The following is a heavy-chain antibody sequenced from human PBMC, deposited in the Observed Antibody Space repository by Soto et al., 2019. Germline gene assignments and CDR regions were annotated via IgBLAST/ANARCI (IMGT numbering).Heavy chain of an antibody. CDR3: TRGSHYHCSGNTCPEEN. V-gene: IGHV3-23*01. Sequence: EVQLLESGGGLVQPGGSLRLSCAASGFTFSNYVMSWVRQAPGKGLEWVSNINGDAGRTSYADSVKGRFTIFRDNSRSTLYLQMNSLRAEDTAVYHCTRGSHYHCSGNTCPEENWGQGTLVTVS. J-gene: IGHJ4*02. CDR2: INGDAGRT. CDR1: GFTFSNYV. D-gene: IGHD2-15*01.